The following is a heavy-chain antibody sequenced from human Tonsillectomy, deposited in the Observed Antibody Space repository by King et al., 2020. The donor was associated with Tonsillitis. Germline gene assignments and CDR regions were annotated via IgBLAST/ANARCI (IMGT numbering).Heavy chain of an antibody. Sequence: VQLVESGGGLVKPGGSLRLSCAASGFTFSDYYMSWIRQAPGKGLEWVSYISSSGSTIYYADSVKGRFTISRDNSKNSLYLQMNSLRAEDTAVYYCARDVGHYYDSSGYYYPDAFDIWGQGTMVTVSS. CDR1: GFTFSDYY. V-gene: IGHV3-11*01. CDR2: ISSSGSTI. J-gene: IGHJ3*02. CDR3: ARDVGHYYDSSGYYYPDAFDI. D-gene: IGHD3-22*01.